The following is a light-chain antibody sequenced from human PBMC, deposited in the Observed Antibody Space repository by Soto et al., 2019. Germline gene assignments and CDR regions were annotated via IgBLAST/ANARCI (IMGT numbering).Light chain of an antibody. CDR2: DVT. J-gene: IGLJ2*01. CDR3: SSYTSTSSVT. V-gene: IGLV2-14*01. CDR1: SSDVGGYNY. Sequence: QSALTQPASVSGSPGQSITISCTGTSSDVGGYNYVSWYQRHPGKAPKLMIYDVTNRPSGVSNRFSGSKSGNTASLTISGLQAEDEAYYYCSSYTSTSSVTFGGGTQLTVL.